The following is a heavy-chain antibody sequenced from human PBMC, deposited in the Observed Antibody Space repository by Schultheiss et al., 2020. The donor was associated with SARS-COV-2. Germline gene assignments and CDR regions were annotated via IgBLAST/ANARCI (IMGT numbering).Heavy chain of an antibody. J-gene: IGHJ6*01. D-gene: IGHD3-3*01. CDR1: GFTFSSYA. Sequence: GGSLRLSCAASGFTFSSYAMSWVRQAPGKGLEWVSDISASGGTYYADSVKGRFTISRDNSKNTLYLQMNSLRAEDTAVYYCARAAYYDFWSGYYQSYYYYGMDVWGQGTTVTVSS. CDR3: ARAAYYDFWSGYYQSYYYYGMDV. CDR2: ISASGGT. V-gene: IGHV3-23*01.